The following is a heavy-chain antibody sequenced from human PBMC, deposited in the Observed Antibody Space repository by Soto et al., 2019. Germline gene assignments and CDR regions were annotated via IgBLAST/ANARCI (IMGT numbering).Heavy chain of an antibody. V-gene: IGHV4-59*01. Sequence: QVQLQESGPGLVKPSETLSLTCTVSGGSISSYYWSCIRQPPGKGLEWIGYIYYSGSTNYNPSPKSRVTISVDTSKNQFSLKLSSVTAADTAVYYCARAGNSYGDDVWFAPWGQGTLVTVSS. J-gene: IGHJ5*02. CDR1: GGSISSYY. CDR2: IYYSGST. CDR3: ARAGNSYGDDVWFAP. D-gene: IGHD4-17*01.